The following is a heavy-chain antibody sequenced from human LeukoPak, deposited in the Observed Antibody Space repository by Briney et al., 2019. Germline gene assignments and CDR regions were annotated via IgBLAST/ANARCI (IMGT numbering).Heavy chain of an antibody. Sequence: PGRSLRLSCTTSGFTFGDYGFNWVRQAPGKGLEWVSGINWNGGSTGYADSVKGRFTISRDNAKNSLYLQMNSLRAEDTALYYCARGASPYYYYYYMDVWGKGTRSPSP. CDR3: ARGASPYYYYYYMDV. J-gene: IGHJ6*03. CDR2: INWNGGST. D-gene: IGHD1-26*01. V-gene: IGHV3-20*04. CDR1: GFTFGDYG.